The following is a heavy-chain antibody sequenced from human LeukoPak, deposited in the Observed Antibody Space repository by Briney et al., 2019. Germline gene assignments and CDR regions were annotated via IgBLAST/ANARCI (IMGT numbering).Heavy chain of an antibody. CDR1: GYTFTDYY. CDR2: INPNSGDT. V-gene: IGHV1-2*02. J-gene: IGHJ4*02. Sequence: ASVKVSCKVSGYTFTDYYMHWVRQAPGQGFEWMGWINPNSGDTNYAQKFQGRVTMTRDTSISTAHMELSRLRSDDTAVYYCARANFLYCSSTTCLFDYWGQGTLVIVSS. D-gene: IGHD2-2*01. CDR3: ARANFLYCSSTTCLFDY.